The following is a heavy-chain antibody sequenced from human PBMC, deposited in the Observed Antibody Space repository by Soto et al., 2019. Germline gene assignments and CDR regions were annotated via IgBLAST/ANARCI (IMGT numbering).Heavy chain of an antibody. CDR2: IIPIFGTA. V-gene: IGHV1-69*13. D-gene: IGHD5-12*01. CDR3: ARRSGYDPPSNAFDI. J-gene: IGHJ3*02. CDR1: GGTFSSCA. Sequence: SVKVSCKASGGTFSSCAISWVRQAPGQGLEWMGGIIPIFGTANYAQKFQGRVTITADESTSTAYMELSSLRSEDTAVYYCARRSGYDPPSNAFDIWGQGTMVTVSS.